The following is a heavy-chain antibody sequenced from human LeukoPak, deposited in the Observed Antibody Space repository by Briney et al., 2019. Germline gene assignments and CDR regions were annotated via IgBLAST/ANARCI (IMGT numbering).Heavy chain of an antibody. CDR3: ARQHLQGSGSFDP. CDR2: IYYSGST. V-gene: IGHV4-39*01. D-gene: IGHD3-22*01. J-gene: IGHJ5*02. CDR1: GGSISSSSYY. Sequence: SETLSLTCTVSGGSISSSSYYWGWIRQPPGKGLEWIGSIYYSGSTYYNPSLKSRVTISVDTSKNQFSLKLSSVTAADTAVYYCARQHLQGSGSFDPWGQGTLVTVSS.